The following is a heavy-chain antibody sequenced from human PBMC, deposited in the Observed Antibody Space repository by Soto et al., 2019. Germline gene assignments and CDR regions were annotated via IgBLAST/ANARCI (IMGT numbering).Heavy chain of an antibody. CDR2: IIPIFGTA. D-gene: IGHD6-13*01. CDR1: GDTFSSYA. Sequence: QVQLVQSGAEVKKPGSSVKVSCKASGDTFSSYAISWVRQAPGQGLEWMGGIIPIFGTANYAQKLQGRVTITAEESTSTAYMVLSSLRSEDTAVYYCARDQFQVEAGTLNWFDPWGQGTLVTVSS. V-gene: IGHV1-69*01. CDR3: ARDQFQVEAGTLNWFDP. J-gene: IGHJ5*02.